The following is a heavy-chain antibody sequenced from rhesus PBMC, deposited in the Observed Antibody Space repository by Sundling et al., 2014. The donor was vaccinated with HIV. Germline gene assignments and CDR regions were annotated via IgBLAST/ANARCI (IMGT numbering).Heavy chain of an antibody. CDR2: INPNGGTT. CDR3: TRPIFGLPHYGLDS. V-gene: IGHV3-176*02. J-gene: IGHJ6*01. D-gene: IGHD3-3*01. Sequence: EVQLVESGGGLVQPGGSLRLSCAASGFTFSDDYMEWVRQAPGKGLEWVGQINPNGGTTFLMDSMKGRFTISRDNAKNTLYLQINSLKIEDTAVYYCTRPIFGLPHYGLDSWGQGVVVTVSS. CDR1: GFTFSDDY.